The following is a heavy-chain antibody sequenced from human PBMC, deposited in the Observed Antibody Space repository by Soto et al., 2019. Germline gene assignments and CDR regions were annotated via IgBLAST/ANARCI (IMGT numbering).Heavy chain of an antibody. V-gene: IGHV3-64*01. Sequence: GGSLRVPWAASWFTFRGFAMRWVRHAPGKGLEYVSAITSNGGNTDYASSVKGRFTISRDNSKNTLYLQMGSLRAEDMAVYYCARRIPFGYGMDVWGQGTTVTVSS. CDR3: ARRIPFGYGMDV. J-gene: IGHJ6*02. CDR2: ITSNGGNT. D-gene: IGHD2-21*01. CDR1: WFTFRGFA.